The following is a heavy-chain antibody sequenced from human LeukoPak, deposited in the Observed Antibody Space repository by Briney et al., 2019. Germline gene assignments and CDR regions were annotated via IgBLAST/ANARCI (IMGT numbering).Heavy chain of an antibody. CDR1: GYTFTGYY. J-gene: IGHJ4*02. CDR3: ASEPAGVGYCSSTSCPGIDY. D-gene: IGHD2-2*01. CDR2: INPNSGGT. V-gene: IGHV1-2*02. Sequence: ASVKVSCKASGYTFTGYYMHWVRQAPGQGLEWMGWINPNSGGTNYAQKFQGRVTMTRDTSISTAYMELSRLRSDDTAVYYCASEPAGVGYCSSTSCPGIDYWGQGTLVTVSS.